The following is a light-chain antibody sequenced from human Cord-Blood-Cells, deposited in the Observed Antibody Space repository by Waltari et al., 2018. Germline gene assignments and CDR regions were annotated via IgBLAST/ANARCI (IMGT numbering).Light chain of an antibody. CDR1: SSDVGGYNY. CDR2: DVS. Sequence: QSALTQPASVSGSPGQSITISCTGTSSDVGGYNYVSWYQQHPGKAPKLMIYDVSNRPSGFSNRFSGSKSGNTASLTISGLQAEDEADDYCSSYTSSSTLVVFGTGTKVTVL. V-gene: IGLV2-14*01. J-gene: IGLJ1*01. CDR3: SSYTSSSTLVV.